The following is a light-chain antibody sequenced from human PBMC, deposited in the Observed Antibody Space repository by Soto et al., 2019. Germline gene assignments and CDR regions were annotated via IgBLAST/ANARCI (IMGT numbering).Light chain of an antibody. CDR1: SSNIGAGYD. CDR3: QSYDSSLNGVV. Sequence: QSVLTQPPSVSGAPGQRVTISCTGSSSNIGAGYDVHWYQQLPGTAPKLLIYGNSNRPSGVPDRFSGSKSGTSASLAITGLQAEDEADYYCQSYDSSLNGVVFGGGTQLT. V-gene: IGLV1-40*01. CDR2: GNS. J-gene: IGLJ2*01.